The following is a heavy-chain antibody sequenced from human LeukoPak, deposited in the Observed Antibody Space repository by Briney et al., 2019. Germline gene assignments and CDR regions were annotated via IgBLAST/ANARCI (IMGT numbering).Heavy chain of an antibody. CDR3: AKRPRGNYLDPFDY. CDR2: IGSKSEYT. J-gene: IGHJ4*02. Sequence: GGSLRLSCAASGFTFSDHYMNWIRQAPGKGLEWVSYIGSKSEYTDYADSVKGRFTVSRDNADNSLYLQMNSLRAEDTAVYYCAKRPRGNYLDPFDYWGQGTLVTVSS. CDR1: GFTFSDHY. D-gene: IGHD3-10*01. V-gene: IGHV3-11*03.